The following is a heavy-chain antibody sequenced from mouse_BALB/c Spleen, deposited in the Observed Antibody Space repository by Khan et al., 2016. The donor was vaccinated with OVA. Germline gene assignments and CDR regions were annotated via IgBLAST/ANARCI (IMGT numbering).Heavy chain of an antibody. CDR3: ARLGPGFTY. J-gene: IGHJ3*01. CDR1: AYSITSDYA. D-gene: IGHD4-1*01. V-gene: IGHV3-2*02. CDR2: ISYSGST. Sequence: EVQLQESGPGLVKPSQSLSLTCTVTAYSITSDYAWNWIRQFPGNKLEWMGYISYSGSTSYNPSLKSRISITRDTSKNQFFLHLNSVTTEDTATYYCARLGPGFTYWGQGTLVTVSA.